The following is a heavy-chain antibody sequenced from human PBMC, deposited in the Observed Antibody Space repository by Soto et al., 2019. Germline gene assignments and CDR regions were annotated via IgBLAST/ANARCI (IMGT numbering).Heavy chain of an antibody. CDR2: ILYSGTT. CDR3: ARNGALDY. J-gene: IGHJ4*02. D-gene: IGHD2-8*01. V-gene: IGHV4-30-4*01. Sequence: SETLSLTCTVSGGSISSGDYYWSWIRQPPGKGLEWIGYILYSGTTNYNPSLESRLTISVDTSKNQFSLKLTSVTAADTAVYYCARNGALDYWRRGTLVTVSS. CDR1: GGSISSGDYY.